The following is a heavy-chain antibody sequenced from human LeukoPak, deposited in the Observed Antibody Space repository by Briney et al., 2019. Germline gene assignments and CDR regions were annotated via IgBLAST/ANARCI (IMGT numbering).Heavy chain of an antibody. J-gene: IGHJ4*02. CDR3: ARDRAGTLDY. V-gene: IGHV3-13*01. CDR1: GFTFSSYD. D-gene: IGHD1-1*01. Sequence: GGSLRLSCAASGFTFSSYDMLWVRHATGKGLEWVSAIGTAGDTYYPGSVKGRFTISRENAKNSLYLQMNSLRAGDTAVYYCARDRAGTLDYWGQGTLVTVSS. CDR2: IGTAGDT.